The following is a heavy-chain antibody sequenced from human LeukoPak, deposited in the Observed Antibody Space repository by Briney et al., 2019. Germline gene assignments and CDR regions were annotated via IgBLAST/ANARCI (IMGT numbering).Heavy chain of an antibody. Sequence: SETLSLTCTVSGGSISSYYWSWIRQPPGKGLEYIGYIYYSGSTNYNPSLKSRVTISVDTSKNQFSLKLSSVTAADTAVYYCSRHVSGEYFQHWGQGTLVTVSS. J-gene: IGHJ1*01. CDR1: GGSISSYY. D-gene: IGHD3-10*01. V-gene: IGHV4-59*08. CDR3: SRHVSGEYFQH. CDR2: IYYSGST.